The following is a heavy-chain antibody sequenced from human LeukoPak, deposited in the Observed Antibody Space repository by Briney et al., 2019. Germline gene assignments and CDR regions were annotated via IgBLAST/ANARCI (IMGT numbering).Heavy chain of an antibody. CDR3: ARENSGWYTYWYYYTDV. Sequence: SETLSLTCTVSGGSISGYYWSWIRQPAGKGLEWIGRIYTSGSTNYNPSLKSRVTMSVDTSKNQFSLKLTSVTAADTALYYCARENSGWYTYWYYYTDVWGKGTTVTISS. CDR2: IYTSGST. D-gene: IGHD6-19*01. J-gene: IGHJ6*03. V-gene: IGHV4-4*07. CDR1: GGSISGYY.